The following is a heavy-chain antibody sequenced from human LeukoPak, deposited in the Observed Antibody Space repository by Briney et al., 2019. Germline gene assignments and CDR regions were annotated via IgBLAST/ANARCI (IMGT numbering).Heavy chain of an antibody. D-gene: IGHD5-18*01. J-gene: IGHJ5*02. V-gene: IGHV1-18*01. CDR2: ISAYNGNT. Sequence: ASVKVSCKASGYTFTSYGISWVRQAPGQGLEWMGWISAYNGNTNYAQKLQGRVTMTTDTSTSTAYMELSRLRSDDTAVYYCARDTAMVTYWFDPWGQGTLVTVSS. CDR3: ARDTAMVTYWFDP. CDR1: GYTFTSYG.